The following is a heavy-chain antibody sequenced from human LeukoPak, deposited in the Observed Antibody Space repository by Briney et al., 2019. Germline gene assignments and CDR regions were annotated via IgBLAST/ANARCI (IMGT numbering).Heavy chain of an antibody. CDR3: ARVGSSPHDNYYYGMDV. V-gene: IGHV4-4*07. J-gene: IGHJ6*02. D-gene: IGHD2-2*01. Sequence: SETLSPTCTVSGGSISSYYWSWIRQPAGKGLEWIGRIYTSGSTNYNPSLKSRVTMSVDTSKNQFSLKLSSVTAADTAVYYCARVGSSPHDNYYYGMDVWGQGTTVTVSS. CDR2: IYTSGST. CDR1: GGSISSYY.